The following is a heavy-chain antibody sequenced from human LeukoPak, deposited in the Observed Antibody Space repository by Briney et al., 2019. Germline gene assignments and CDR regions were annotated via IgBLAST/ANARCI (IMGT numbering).Heavy chain of an antibody. V-gene: IGHV1-18*01. CDR1: GYTFSSYG. CDR2: ISAYNGNT. Sequence: ASVKVSCKASGYTFSSYGISWVRQAPGQGLEWMGWISAYNGNTNYAQKLQGRVTMTRNTSISTAYMELRSLRSDDTAVYYCASTTHRTSDAFDIWGQGTMVTVSS. CDR3: ASTTHRTSDAFDI. J-gene: IGHJ3*02. D-gene: IGHD1-26*01.